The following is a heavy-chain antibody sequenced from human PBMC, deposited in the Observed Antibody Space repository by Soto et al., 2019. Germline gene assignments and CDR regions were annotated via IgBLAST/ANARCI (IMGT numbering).Heavy chain of an antibody. CDR3: ARIINIGYSYGYMTLNPPSEN. D-gene: IGHD5-18*01. CDR2: IYYSGST. J-gene: IGHJ4*02. Sequence: PSETLSLTCTVSGGSISSGDYYWSWIRQPPGKGLEWIGYIYYSGSTYYNPSLKSRVTISVDTSKNQFSLKLSSVTAADTAVYYCARIINIGYSYGYMTLNPPSENWGQGTLVTVSS. V-gene: IGHV4-30-4*01. CDR1: GGSISSGDYY.